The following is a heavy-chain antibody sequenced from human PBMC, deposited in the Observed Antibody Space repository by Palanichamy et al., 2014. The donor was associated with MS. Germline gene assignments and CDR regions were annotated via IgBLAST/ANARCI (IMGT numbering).Heavy chain of an antibody. Sequence: QVQLMQSGAEVEKPGASVKISCKASGYTFTSYHMHWVRQAPRQGLEWMGIINAGRGNTNYAQKFQGRITVTRDTSTSTVYMELNSLRSEDTAVYYCAREVRSGVGATDYWGQGTLVTVSS. CDR2: INAGRGNT. V-gene: IGHV1-46*01. CDR1: GYTFTSYH. CDR3: AREVRSGVGATDY. D-gene: IGHD1-26*01. J-gene: IGHJ4*02.